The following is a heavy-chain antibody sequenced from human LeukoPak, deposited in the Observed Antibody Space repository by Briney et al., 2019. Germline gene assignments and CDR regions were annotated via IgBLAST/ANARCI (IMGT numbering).Heavy chain of an antibody. CDR3: ARAAYSGYDWDFDY. D-gene: IGHD5-12*01. V-gene: IGHV4-61*02. CDR1: GGSISSGSYY. J-gene: IGHJ4*02. CDR2: IYTSGSI. Sequence: PSQTLSLTCTVSGGSISSGSYYWSWIRQPAGKGLEGIGRIYTSGSINYNPSLKSRVTISADTSKNQFSLNLSSVTAADTALYYCARAAYSGYDWDFDYWGQGILVTVSS.